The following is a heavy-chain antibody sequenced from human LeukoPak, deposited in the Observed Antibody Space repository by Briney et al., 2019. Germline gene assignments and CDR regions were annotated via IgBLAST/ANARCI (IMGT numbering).Heavy chain of an antibody. D-gene: IGHD3-10*01. CDR3: ARAYYGSGTYYYYYYYMDV. CDR2: IHWNGSST. Sequence: PGGSLRLSCAASGFTFDDYGMSWVRQAPGKGLEWVSGIHWNGSSTGYADSVKGRFTISRDNAKNSLYLQMNSLRAEDTALYYCARAYYGSGTYYYYYYYMDVWGKGTTVTVSS. J-gene: IGHJ6*03. V-gene: IGHV3-20*04. CDR1: GFTFDDYG.